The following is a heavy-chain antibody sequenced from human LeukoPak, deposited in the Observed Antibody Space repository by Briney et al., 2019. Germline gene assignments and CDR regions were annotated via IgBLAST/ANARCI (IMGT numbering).Heavy chain of an antibody. D-gene: IGHD3-22*01. V-gene: IGHV4-59*12. J-gene: IGHJ4*02. Sequence: SETLSLTCTVSGGSISSYYWSWIRQPPEKGLEFIGYIYYSGSTTYNPPLNSRLTISVDTSKNQFSLKLSSVTAADTAVYYCARIDTSGYNGYSFDYWGQATLVTVSS. CDR1: GGSISSYY. CDR3: ARIDTSGYNGYSFDY. CDR2: IYYSGST.